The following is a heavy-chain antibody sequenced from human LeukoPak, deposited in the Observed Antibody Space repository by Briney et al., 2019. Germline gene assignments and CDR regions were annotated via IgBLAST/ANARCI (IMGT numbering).Heavy chain of an antibody. D-gene: IGHD3-22*01. CDR2: ISGSGGST. CDR3: AKDFLLYDSSTYFDY. J-gene: IGHJ4*02. CDR1: GFTFSSYA. V-gene: IGHV3-23*01. Sequence: PGGSLRLSCAASGFTFSSYAMSWVRQAPGKGLEWVSAISGSGGSTYYADSAKGRFTISRDNSKNTLYLQMNSLRAEDTAVYYCAKDFLLYDSSTYFDYWGQGTLVTVSS.